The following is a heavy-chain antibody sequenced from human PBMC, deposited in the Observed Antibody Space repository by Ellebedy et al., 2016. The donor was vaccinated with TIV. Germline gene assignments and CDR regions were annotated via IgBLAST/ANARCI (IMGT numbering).Heavy chain of an antibody. V-gene: IGHV1-3*01. Sequence: AALVKVSCKASGYTFTTYAIHWVRQAPGQRPEWMGWINAGIGNTKYSEKFQGRVTITTDTSASTAYMELSSLRSEDTAVYYCARVPSFDPWGQGTLVTVSS. J-gene: IGHJ5*02. CDR2: INAGIGNT. CDR3: ARVPSFDP. CDR1: GYTFTTYA.